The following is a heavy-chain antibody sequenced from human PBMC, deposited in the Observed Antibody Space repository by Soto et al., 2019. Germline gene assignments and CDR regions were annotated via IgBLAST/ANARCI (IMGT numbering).Heavy chain of an antibody. CDR2: INPSGGST. Sequence: GASVKVSCKASGYTFTSYYMHWVRQAPGQGLEWMGIINPSGGSTSYAQKFQGRVTMTRDTSTSTVYMELSSLRSEDTAVYYCATSAQTIWSGYYTNYYYYMDVWGKGTTVTVSS. CDR1: GYTFTSYY. D-gene: IGHD3-3*01. V-gene: IGHV1-46*03. CDR3: ATSAQTIWSGYYTNYYYYMDV. J-gene: IGHJ6*03.